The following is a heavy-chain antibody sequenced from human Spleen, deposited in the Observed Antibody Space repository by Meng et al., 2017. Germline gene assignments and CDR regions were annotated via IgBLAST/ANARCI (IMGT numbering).Heavy chain of an antibody. D-gene: IGHD6-13*01. CDR1: GYTFTSYD. CDR2: MNPNSGNT. Sequence: QVQLVQSVAEVKKPGASVKVSCKASGYTFTSYDINRVRQATGQGLEWMGWMNPNSGNTGYAQKFQGRVTMTRNTSISTAYMELSSLRSEDTAVYYCARGFIAAAGSDYWGQGTLVTVSS. J-gene: IGHJ4*02. V-gene: IGHV1-8*01. CDR3: ARGFIAAAGSDY.